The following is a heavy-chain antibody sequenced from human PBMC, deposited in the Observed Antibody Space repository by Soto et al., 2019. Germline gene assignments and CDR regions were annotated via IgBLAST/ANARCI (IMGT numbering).Heavy chain of an antibody. J-gene: IGHJ6*02. CDR3: ARGIEGWYQGRYYYGMDV. Sequence: QVQLQEWGPGLVKPSETLSLTCTVSGGSVSSGSYYWSWIRQPPGKGLEWIGYIYYSGSTNYNPSRKSRVTISVDTSKNQFALKLSSVTAADTAVYYCARGIEGWYQGRYYYGMDVWGQGTTVTVSS. V-gene: IGHV4-61*01. CDR2: IYYSGST. D-gene: IGHD6-19*01. CDR1: GGSVSSGSYY.